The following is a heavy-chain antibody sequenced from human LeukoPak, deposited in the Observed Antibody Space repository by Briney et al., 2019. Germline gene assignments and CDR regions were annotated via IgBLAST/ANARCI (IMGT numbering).Heavy chain of an antibody. CDR1: GYTFTSYY. CDR3: ARSYDFWSGSPSRAWFDP. Sequence: GASVKVSCKASGYTFTSYYMHWVRQAPGQGLEWMGIINPSGGSTSYAQKFQGRVTMTRDTSTSTVYMELSSLRSEDTAEYYCARSYDFWSGSPSRAWFDPWGQGTLVTVSS. V-gene: IGHV1-46*03. CDR2: INPSGGST. D-gene: IGHD3-3*01. J-gene: IGHJ5*02.